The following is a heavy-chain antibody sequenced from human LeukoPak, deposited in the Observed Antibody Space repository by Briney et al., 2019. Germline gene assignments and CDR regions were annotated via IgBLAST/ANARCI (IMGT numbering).Heavy chain of an antibody. D-gene: IGHD6-13*01. J-gene: IGHJ5*02. CDR2: IYHSGDT. CDR3: ATTAAAGTRLAWFDP. V-gene: IGHV4-38-2*02. CDR1: GYPISSGYY. Sequence: SETLSLTCTVSGYPISSGYYWGWIRQPPGKALEWIGNIYHSGDTYYNPSLKSRLTISADTSKKQFSLNLTSVTAADTAVYYCATTAAAGTRLAWFDPWGQGTLVTVSS.